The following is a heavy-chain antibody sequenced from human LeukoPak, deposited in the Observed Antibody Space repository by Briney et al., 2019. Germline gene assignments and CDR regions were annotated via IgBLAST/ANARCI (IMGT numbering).Heavy chain of an antibody. Sequence: PGGSLRLSCAASGFTFSSYAMGWVRQAPGKGLEWVSAISGSGGNTYYADSVKGRFTISRDNSKNTLYLQMNSLRAEDTAVYYCAKAGAGYSSGWTGYFDYWGQGTLVTVSS. V-gene: IGHV3-23*01. D-gene: IGHD6-19*01. CDR3: AKAGAGYSSGWTGYFDY. J-gene: IGHJ4*02. CDR1: GFTFSSYA. CDR2: ISGSGGNT.